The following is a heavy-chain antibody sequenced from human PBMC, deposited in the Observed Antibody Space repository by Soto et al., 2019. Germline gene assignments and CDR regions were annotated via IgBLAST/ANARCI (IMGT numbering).Heavy chain of an antibody. CDR3: ARDDSSSRSFDY. CDR2: IIPGSGDT. J-gene: IGHJ4*02. CDR1: GYTFRIYA. V-gene: IGHV1-3*01. Sequence: ASVKVSCKASGYTFRIYAIHWVRQAPGHSLEWMGWIIPGSGDTKYSQRFQGRVTITWDTSASTAYMELSSLRSEDTADYFCARDDSSSRSFDYWGQGTRVTAPQ. D-gene: IGHD6-6*01.